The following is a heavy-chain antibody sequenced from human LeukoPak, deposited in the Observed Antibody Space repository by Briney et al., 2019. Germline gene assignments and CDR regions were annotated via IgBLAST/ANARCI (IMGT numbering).Heavy chain of an antibody. V-gene: IGHV1-69*13. D-gene: IGHD6-13*01. CDR3: ARGRSGQQLVD. CDR2: IIPIFGTA. Sequence: GASVKVSCKASGGTFISYAISWWRQAPGQGLKWMGGIIPIFGTANYAQKFQGRVTITADESTSTAYMELSSLRSEDTAVYYCARGRSGQQLVDWGQGTLVTVSS. CDR1: GGTFISYA. J-gene: IGHJ4*02.